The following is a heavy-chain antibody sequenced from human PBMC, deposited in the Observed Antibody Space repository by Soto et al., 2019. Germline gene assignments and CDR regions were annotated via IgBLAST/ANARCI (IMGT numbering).Heavy chain of an antibody. CDR2: IWYDGSNK. CDR3: ARPGWSEDVYYYGMDV. D-gene: IGHD6-19*01. Sequence: PGGSLRLSCAAAGFTFSSYGMHWVRQAPGKGLEWVAVIWYDGSNKYYADSVKGRFTISRDNSKNTLYLQMNSLRAEDTAVYYCARPGWSEDVYYYGMDVWGQGTTVTVSS. CDR1: GFTFSSYG. V-gene: IGHV3-33*01. J-gene: IGHJ6*02.